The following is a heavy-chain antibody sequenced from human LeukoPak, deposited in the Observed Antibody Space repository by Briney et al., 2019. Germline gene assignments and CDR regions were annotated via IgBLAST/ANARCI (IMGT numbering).Heavy chain of an antibody. CDR2: INPSGGST. V-gene: IGHV1-46*01. CDR3: ARVAPRPYCGGDCYSGYAFDI. J-gene: IGHJ3*02. Sequence: ASVKVSCKASGYTFTSYYMHWVRQAPGQGLEWMGIINPSGGSTSYAQKFQGRVTMTRDTSTSTVYMELSSLRSEDTAVYYCARVAPRPYCGGDCYSGYAFDIWGQGTMVTVSS. CDR1: GYTFTSYY. D-gene: IGHD2-21*01.